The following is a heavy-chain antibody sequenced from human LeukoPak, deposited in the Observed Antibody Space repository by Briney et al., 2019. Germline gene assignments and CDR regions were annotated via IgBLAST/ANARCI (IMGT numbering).Heavy chain of an antibody. CDR1: GFTFSSYS. J-gene: IGHJ4*02. D-gene: IGHD3-10*01. CDR3: AKVSGRELKGYYFDY. CDR2: ISSSSSYI. V-gene: IGHV3-21*01. Sequence: PGGSLRLSCAASGFTFSSYSTTWVRQAPGKGLEWVSSISSSSSYIYYADSVKGRFTISRDNAKNSLYLQMNGLRAEDTAVYYCAKVSGRELKGYYFDYWGQGTLVTVSS.